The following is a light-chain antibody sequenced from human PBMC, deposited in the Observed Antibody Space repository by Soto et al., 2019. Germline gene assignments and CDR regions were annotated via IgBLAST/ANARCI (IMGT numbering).Light chain of an antibody. CDR2: AAS. CDR3: LQDYNYLRT. V-gene: IGKV1-6*01. Sequence: AVQMNISPFSLSASEGDRVTITCRASQGIRNDLGWYQQKPGKAPKLLIYAASNLQSGVPSRFSGSGSGTDFTLTISSLQAEDFATYFCLQDYNYLRTFGQGTKVDI. CDR1: QGIRND. J-gene: IGKJ1*01.